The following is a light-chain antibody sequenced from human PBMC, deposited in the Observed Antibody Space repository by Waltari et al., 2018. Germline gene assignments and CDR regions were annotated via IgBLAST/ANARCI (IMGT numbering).Light chain of an antibody. CDR2: GAS. Sequence: VLTQSPATLSVYPGERAHISCRASQSVSSSYLSWYQQKPGQAPRLLIYGASSRATGIPDRFSGSGSGTDFTLTISRLEPEDFAVYYCQQYGSALFTFGPGTKVDIK. V-gene: IGKV3-20*01. CDR1: QSVSSSY. J-gene: IGKJ3*01. CDR3: QQYGSALFT.